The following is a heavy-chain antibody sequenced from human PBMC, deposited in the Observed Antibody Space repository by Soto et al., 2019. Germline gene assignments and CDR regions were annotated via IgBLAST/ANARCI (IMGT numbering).Heavy chain of an antibody. J-gene: IGHJ4*02. CDR1: GFTFSSYE. Sequence: GGSLRLSCAASGFTFSSYEMNWVRQAPGKGLEWVSYISSSGSTIYYADSVKGRFTISRDNAKNSLYLQMNSLRAEDTAVYYCARVDDSSDHYWGQGTLVTVSS. CDR3: ARVDDSSDHY. V-gene: IGHV3-48*03. D-gene: IGHD3-22*01. CDR2: ISSSGSTI.